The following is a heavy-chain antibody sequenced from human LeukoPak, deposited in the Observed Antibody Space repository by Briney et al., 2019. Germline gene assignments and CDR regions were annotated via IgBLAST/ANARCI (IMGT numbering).Heavy chain of an antibody. V-gene: IGHV3-30*18. J-gene: IGHJ6*02. CDR2: ISYDGSNK. CDR1: GFTFSSYG. CDR3: AKGEWEPHYYYGMDV. D-gene: IGHD1-26*01. Sequence: GRSLRLSCAASGFTFSSYGMHWVRQAPGKGLEWVAVISYDGSNKYYADSVKGRFTNSRDNSKNTLYLQMNSLRAEDTAVYYCAKGEWEPHYYYGMDVWGQGTTVTVSS.